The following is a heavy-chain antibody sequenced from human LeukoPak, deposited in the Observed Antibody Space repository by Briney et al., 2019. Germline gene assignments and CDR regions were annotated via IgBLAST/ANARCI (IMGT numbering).Heavy chain of an antibody. CDR1: GGYINSYY. V-gene: IGHV4-59*01. CDR2: IYYTGST. CDR3: ARPGGSGSYSY. D-gene: IGHD3-10*01. J-gene: IGHJ4*02. Sequence: PSETLSLTCTVSGGYINSYYWSWIRQPPGKGLEWIGYIYYTGSTYYNPSLKSRVTISVDTSKTQLSLKLSSVTAADTAVYYCARPGGSGSYSYWGQGTQVTVSS.